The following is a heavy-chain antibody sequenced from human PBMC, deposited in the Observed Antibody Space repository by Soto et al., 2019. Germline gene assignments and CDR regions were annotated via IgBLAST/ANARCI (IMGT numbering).Heavy chain of an antibody. CDR3: ARRRITTFGVVITGYGMDV. D-gene: IGHD3-3*01. J-gene: IGHJ6*02. Sequence: SETLSLTCAVSGGSIRNNHCWNWVRQPPGKGLEWIGEIYHSGTANYNPSLNSRVTISVDKSNNQFSLTLNSVTAADTAVYYCARRRITTFGVVITGYGMDVWGQGSTVTVSS. CDR1: GGSIRNNHC. V-gene: IGHV4-4*02. CDR2: IYHSGTA.